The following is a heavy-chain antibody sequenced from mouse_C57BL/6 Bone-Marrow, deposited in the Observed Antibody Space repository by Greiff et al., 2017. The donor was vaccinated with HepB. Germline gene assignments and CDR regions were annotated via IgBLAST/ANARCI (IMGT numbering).Heavy chain of an antibody. D-gene: IGHD1-1*01. CDR3: ARQGYYPFAY. V-gene: IGHV5-12*01. CDR2: ISNGGGST. CDR1: GFTFSDYY. J-gene: IGHJ3*01. Sequence: EVQWVESGGGLVQPGGSLKLSCAASGFTFSDYYMSWVRQTPEKRLEWVAYISNGGGSTYYPDTVKGRFTISRDNAKNTLYLQMSRLKSEDTAMYYCARQGYYPFAYWGQGTLVTVSA.